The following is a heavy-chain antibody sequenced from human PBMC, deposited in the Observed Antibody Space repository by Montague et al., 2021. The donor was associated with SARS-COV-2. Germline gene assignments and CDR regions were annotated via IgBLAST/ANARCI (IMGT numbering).Heavy chain of an antibody. D-gene: IGHD3-22*01. Sequence: SETLSLTCAVYGGSFSGYYWSWIRQPPGKGLEWIGEINHSGSTNYNPSLKSRVTISVDTSKNQFSLKLSSVTAADTAVYYCARWYYYDSSGYYRWGQGTLVTVSS. CDR3: ARWYYYDSSGYYR. CDR2: INHSGST. CDR1: GGSFSGYY. J-gene: IGHJ4*02. V-gene: IGHV4-34*01.